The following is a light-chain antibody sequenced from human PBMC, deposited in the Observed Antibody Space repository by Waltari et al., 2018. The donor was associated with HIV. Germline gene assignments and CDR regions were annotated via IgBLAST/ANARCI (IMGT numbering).Light chain of an antibody. CDR1: RSAVGGYNY. V-gene: IGLV2-14*01. Sequence: QSALTQPASVSGSPGQSLTITCTGTRSAVGGYNYVPWYQQHPGKAPKLMISEVNNRPSGVSNRFSGSKSGNTASLTISGLQAEDEADYYCSSYTSSSTLYVFGTGTKVTVL. CDR2: EVN. J-gene: IGLJ1*01. CDR3: SSYTSSSTLYV.